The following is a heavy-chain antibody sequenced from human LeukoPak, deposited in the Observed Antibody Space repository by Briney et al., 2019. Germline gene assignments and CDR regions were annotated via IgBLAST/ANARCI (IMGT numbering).Heavy chain of an antibody. J-gene: IGHJ6*01. Sequence: SETLSLTCTVSGASITSYCWNWVRKPPRKGLEWVGFLFYSGGRSSNSSLKSQIPISVDMSKNQFSLTLRLVAVADTAVFYCRGTNYNPSLNSRLPISVDTSKNPSTLKLSSVTAADTAVYYCARLRVTAAAFYGMEVWGQGATATVSS. CDR3: RGTNYNPSLNSRLPISVDTSKNPSTLKLSSVTAADTAVYYCARLRVTAAAFYGMEV. CDR2: LFYSGGR. D-gene: IGHD3-10*01. CDR1: GASITSYC. V-gene: IGHV4-59*01.